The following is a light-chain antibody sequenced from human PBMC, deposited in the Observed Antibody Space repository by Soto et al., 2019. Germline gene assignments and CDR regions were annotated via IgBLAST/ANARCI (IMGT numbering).Light chain of an antibody. V-gene: IGKV4-1*01. CDR2: WAS. Sequence: DIVMTQSPDSLTVSLCERATINCKSSQSLLYSSNNKNYLAWYQQKPGQPPKLLIYWASTRESGVPDRFSGSGSGTDFTLTISSLQAEDVAVYYCQQYYSSPWTFGQGTKVDIK. CDR1: QSLLYSSNNKNY. J-gene: IGKJ1*01. CDR3: QQYYSSPWT.